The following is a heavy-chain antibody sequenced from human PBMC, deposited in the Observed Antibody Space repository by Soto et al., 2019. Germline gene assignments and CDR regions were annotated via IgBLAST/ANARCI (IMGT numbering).Heavy chain of an antibody. J-gene: IGHJ6*02. CDR3: ARVVFSGSYSYYYGMDV. CDR1: GFTFSSYS. CDR2: ISRSSSYI. V-gene: IGHV3-21*01. Sequence: GGSLRLSCAASGFTFSSYSMDWVRQAPGKGLEWVSSISRSSSYIYYADSVKGRFTISRDNAKNSLYLQMNSLRAEDTAVYYCARVVFSGSYSYYYGMDVWGQGTTVTVSS. D-gene: IGHD1-26*01.